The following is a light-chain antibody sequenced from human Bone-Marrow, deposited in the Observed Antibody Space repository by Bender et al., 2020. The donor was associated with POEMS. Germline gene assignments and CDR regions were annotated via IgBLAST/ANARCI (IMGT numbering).Light chain of an antibody. CDR2: EAS. CDR1: SSDVGSYNL. CDR3: SSYTSSSTLV. Sequence: QSALTQPASVSGSPGQSITISCTGTSSDVGSYNLVSWYQHHPGRAPKLLIYEASKRPSGISNRFSGSKSGDTASLTISGLQAEDEADYYCSSYTSSSTLVFGTGTKVTVL. J-gene: IGLJ1*01. V-gene: IGLV2-14*02.